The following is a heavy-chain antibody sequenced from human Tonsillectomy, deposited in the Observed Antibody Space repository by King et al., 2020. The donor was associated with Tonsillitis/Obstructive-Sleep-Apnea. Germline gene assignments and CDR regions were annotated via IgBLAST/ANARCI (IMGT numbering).Heavy chain of an antibody. CDR3: AHRRGDFWSGYLDY. D-gene: IGHD3-3*01. CDR2: IYLDDVK. CDR1: GFSLSTSGVG. Sequence: VTLKESGPTLVKPTQTLTLTCTFSGFSLSTSGVGVGCIRQPPGKALEWLAVIYLDDVKRYSPSLKSRLTITKDTSKNQVVLTMTNKDPVDTATYYCAHRRGDFWSGYLDYWGQGTLVTVSS. J-gene: IGHJ4*02. V-gene: IGHV2-5*02.